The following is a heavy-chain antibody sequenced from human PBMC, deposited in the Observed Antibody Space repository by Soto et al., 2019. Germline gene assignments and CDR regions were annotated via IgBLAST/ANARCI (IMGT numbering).Heavy chain of an antibody. D-gene: IGHD6-19*01. CDR3: ARAPFRRSGWYFDY. Sequence: GSLRLSCAASGFTFLNYSINWVHQATGKGPEWVSSISSSGTYIYNADSLKGRFSISRDNAKNSLYLQMNSLRAEETAVYYCARAPFRRSGWYFDYWGQVT. V-gene: IGHV3-21*01. J-gene: IGHJ4*03. CDR2: ISSSGTYI. CDR1: GFTFLNYS.